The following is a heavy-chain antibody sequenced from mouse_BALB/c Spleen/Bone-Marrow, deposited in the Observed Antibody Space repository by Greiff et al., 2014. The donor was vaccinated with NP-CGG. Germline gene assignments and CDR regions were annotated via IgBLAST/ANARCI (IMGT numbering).Heavy chain of an antibody. V-gene: IGHV14-3*02. J-gene: IGHJ1*01. CDR3: TKPSFYYGSSYWYFDV. CDR2: IDPANGDT. Sequence: VQLQQSGAELAKPGASVKLSCTASGFNIKDTYMHWVEQRPEQGLEWIGRIDPANGDTKYDPKFQGKATITADTFSNTAYLQLSSLTSEDTAVYYCTKPSFYYGSSYWYFDVWGAGTTVTVSS. CDR1: GFNIKDTY. D-gene: IGHD1-1*01.